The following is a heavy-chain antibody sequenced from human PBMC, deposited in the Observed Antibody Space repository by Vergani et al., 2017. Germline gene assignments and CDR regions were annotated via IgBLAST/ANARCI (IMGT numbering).Heavy chain of an antibody. CDR2: IYYSGST. Sequence: QVQLQESGPGLVKPSQTLSLTCTVSGGSISSGDYYWSWIRQPPGKGLEWIGYIYYSGSTYYNPSLKSRVTISVDTSKNQFSLKLSSVTAADTAVYYCARASVETTMRRREYYYYMDVWGEGTTVTVSS. CDR1: GGSISSGDYY. V-gene: IGHV4-30-4*01. J-gene: IGHJ6*03. D-gene: IGHD5-18*01. CDR3: ARASVETTMRRREYYYYMDV.